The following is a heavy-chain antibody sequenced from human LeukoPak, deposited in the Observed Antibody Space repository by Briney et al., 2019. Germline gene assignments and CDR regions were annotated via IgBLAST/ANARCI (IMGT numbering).Heavy chain of an antibody. CDR2: INPNSGGT. Sequence: ASVKVSCKASGYTFTGYYMHWVRQAPGQGLEWMGWINPNSGGTNYAQKFQGRVTMTRDTSISTAYMELSRLRSDDTAVYYCARVPSPLAWYYDILTGYYSGYYFDYWGQGTLVTVSS. CDR3: ARVPSPLAWYYDILTGYYSGYYFDY. J-gene: IGHJ4*02. D-gene: IGHD3-9*01. CDR1: GYTFTGYY. V-gene: IGHV1-2*02.